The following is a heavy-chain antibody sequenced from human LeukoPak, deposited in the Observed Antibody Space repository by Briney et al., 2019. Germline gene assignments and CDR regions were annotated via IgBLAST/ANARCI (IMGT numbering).Heavy chain of an antibody. V-gene: IGHV3-9*03. D-gene: IGHD3-3*02. CDR1: GFTFDNYA. CDR2: ISWNSGSI. Sequence: GRSLRLSCAPSGFTFDNYALYWGRQAPGEGLEWVSGISWNSGSIVYADSVKGRFTISRDNAKNSLYLQMSSLRVEDLALYYCVKAPSQHFWSGYTYWYFDLWGRGTLVTVAS. J-gene: IGHJ2*01. CDR3: VKAPSQHFWSGYTYWYFDL.